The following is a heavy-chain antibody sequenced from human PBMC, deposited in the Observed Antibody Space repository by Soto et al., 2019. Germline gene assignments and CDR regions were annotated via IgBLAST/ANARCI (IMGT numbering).Heavy chain of an antibody. V-gene: IGHV4-30-4*01. CDR2: IYYSGST. Sequence: SETLSLTCTVSGGSISSGDYYWSWIRQPPGKGLEWIGYIYYSGSTYYNPSLKSRVTISVDTSKNQFSLKLSSVTAADTAVYYCARDRPGYGDSYYGMDVWGQGTTVTVSS. CDR1: GGSISSGDYY. D-gene: IGHD4-17*01. CDR3: ARDRPGYGDSYYGMDV. J-gene: IGHJ6*02.